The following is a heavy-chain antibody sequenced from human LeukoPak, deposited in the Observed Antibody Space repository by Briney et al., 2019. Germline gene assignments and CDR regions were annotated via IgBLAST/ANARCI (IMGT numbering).Heavy chain of an antibody. J-gene: IGHJ4*02. CDR1: GGTFSSYA. CDR3: ARESYGSGSYYHFDY. Sequence: GSSVKVSCKASGGTFSSYAISWVRQAPGQGLEWMGRIIPILGIANYAQKFQGRVTITADKSTSTAYMELSSLRSEDTAVYYCARESYGSGSYYHFDYWGQGTLVTVSS. CDR2: IIPILGIA. V-gene: IGHV1-69*04. D-gene: IGHD3-10*01.